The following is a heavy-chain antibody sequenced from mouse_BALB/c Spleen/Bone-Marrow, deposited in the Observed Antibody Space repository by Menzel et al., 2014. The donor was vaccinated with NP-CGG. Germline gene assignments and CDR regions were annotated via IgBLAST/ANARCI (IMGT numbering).Heavy chain of an antibody. Sequence: QVQLKQSGSVLVRPGASVKLSSKASGYTFTSSWMHWAKQRPGQGLEWIGEIHPNSGNTNYNEKFKGKATLTVDTSSSTAYVDLSSLTSEDSAVYYCAREKIYGNYLWYFDVWGAGTTVTVSS. V-gene: IGHV1S130*01. CDR1: GYTFTSSW. CDR2: IHPNSGNT. CDR3: AREKIYGNYLWYFDV. J-gene: IGHJ1*01. D-gene: IGHD2-1*01.